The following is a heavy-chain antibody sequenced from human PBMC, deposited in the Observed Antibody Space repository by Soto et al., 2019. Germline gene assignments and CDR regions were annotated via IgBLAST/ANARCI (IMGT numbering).Heavy chain of an antibody. V-gene: IGHV1-3*04. CDR2: VNTVNGDT. J-gene: IGHJ4*02. Sequence: SGKVSCKASGYTFTSFPVHWVRQAPGQRLEWMGWVNTVNGDTKYSQKFQGRVTVTRDTSASTAYMELISLRSEDTAVYYCTRAPRGENWGQGTLVTVSS. CDR3: TRAPRGEN. CDR1: GYTFTSFP. D-gene: IGHD2-21*01.